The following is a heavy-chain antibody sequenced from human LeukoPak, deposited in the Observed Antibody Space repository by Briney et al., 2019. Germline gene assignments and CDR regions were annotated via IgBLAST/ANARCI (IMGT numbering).Heavy chain of an antibody. CDR1: GFTFSSYW. D-gene: IGHD3-22*01. Sequence: GGSLRLSCAASGFTFSSYWMNWARQAPGKGLEWVASINHNGNVNYYVDSVKGRFTISRDNSKNTLYLQMNSLRAEDTAVYYCAKARRYYDSSGYYYPTFNYYYYGMDVWGQGTTVTVSS. V-gene: IGHV3-7*03. CDR3: AKARRYYDSSGYYYPTFNYYYYGMDV. CDR2: INHNGNVN. J-gene: IGHJ6*02.